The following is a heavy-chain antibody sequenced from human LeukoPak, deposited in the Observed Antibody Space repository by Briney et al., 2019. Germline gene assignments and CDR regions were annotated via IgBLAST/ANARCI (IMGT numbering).Heavy chain of an antibody. Sequence: GGTLRLSCVGSGFTFSTHGMNWVRQAPGKGLEWVSGISGSGANTYQAVSVKGRFTISRDNSKNTLYLQMNGLRAEDTAVYYCAKDREAYYYYYYYTDVWGKGTTVTVSS. CDR2: ISGSGANT. V-gene: IGHV3-23*01. J-gene: IGHJ6*03. CDR1: GFTFSTHG. CDR3: AKDREAYYYYYYYTDV.